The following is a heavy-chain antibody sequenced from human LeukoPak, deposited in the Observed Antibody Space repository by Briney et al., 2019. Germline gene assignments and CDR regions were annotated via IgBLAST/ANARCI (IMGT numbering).Heavy chain of an antibody. CDR2: IYYSRST. Sequence: SETLSLTCTVSGGSISSYYWSWIRQPPGRGLEWIGYIYYSRSTNYNPSPKSRVNISIDTSKNQFSLKLSSVTAADTAVYYCARDRPGDWFDPWGQGTLVTVSS. V-gene: IGHV4-59*01. CDR3: ARDRPGDWFDP. CDR1: GGSISSYY. J-gene: IGHJ5*02.